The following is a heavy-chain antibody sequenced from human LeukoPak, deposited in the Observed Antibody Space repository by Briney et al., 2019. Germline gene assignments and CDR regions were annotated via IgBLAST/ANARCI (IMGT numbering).Heavy chain of an antibody. J-gene: IGHJ6*03. CDR3: ARDTSYSSGWTQGYYYYYYMDV. D-gene: IGHD6-19*01. CDR1: GFTFSDYS. Sequence: GGSLRLSCAASGFTFSDYSMNWVRQTPRKGLEWVSCISGSGSYIYYADSVKGRFTISRDNAKNSLYLQMNSLRAEDTAVYYCARDTSYSSGWTQGYYYYYYMDVWGKGTTVTISS. CDR2: ISGSGSYI. V-gene: IGHV3-21*01.